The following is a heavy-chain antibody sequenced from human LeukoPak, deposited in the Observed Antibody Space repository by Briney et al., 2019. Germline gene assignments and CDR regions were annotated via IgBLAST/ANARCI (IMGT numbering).Heavy chain of an antibody. J-gene: IGHJ6*03. Sequence: PGGSLRLSCAASGFTFSSYAMHWVRQAPGKGLEWVAVISYDGSNKYYADSVKGRFTISRDNSKSTLYLQMNSLRAEDTAVYYCAKGSKAVVFTRDHYMDVWGKGTTVTFSS. V-gene: IGHV3-30*04. D-gene: IGHD3-22*01. CDR2: ISYDGSNK. CDR1: GFTFSSYA. CDR3: AKGSKAVVFTRDHYMDV.